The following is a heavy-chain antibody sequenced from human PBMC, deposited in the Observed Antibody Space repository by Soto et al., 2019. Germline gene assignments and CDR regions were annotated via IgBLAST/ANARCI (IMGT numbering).Heavy chain of an antibody. J-gene: IGHJ4*02. D-gene: IGHD3-10*01. Sequence: HPGGSLRLSCAASGLTFSSYAMSWVRQAPGKGLEWVSAISGSGGSTYYADSVKGRFTISRDNSKNTLYLQMNSLRAEGTAVYYCAKEGGSYYGSGSYYNPGFDYWGQGTLVTVSS. CDR1: GLTFSSYA. CDR3: AKEGGSYYGSGSYYNPGFDY. CDR2: ISGSGGST. V-gene: IGHV3-23*01.